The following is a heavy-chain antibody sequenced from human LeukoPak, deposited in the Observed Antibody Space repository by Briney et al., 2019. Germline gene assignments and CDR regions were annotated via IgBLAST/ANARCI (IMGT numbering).Heavy chain of an antibody. CDR2: ISRGDDVT. Sequence: PGGSLRLSCAASGVTFSTYAMTWVRQAPGKGLEWVSLISRGDDVTYYADSVKGRFTISRDSSKNTLYLQMHSLRAEDTAVYYCAARPGEVAVPYDYWGQGTLVTVSS. CDR3: AARPGEVAVPYDY. D-gene: IGHD2-15*01. V-gene: IGHV3-23*01. J-gene: IGHJ4*02. CDR1: GVTFSTYA.